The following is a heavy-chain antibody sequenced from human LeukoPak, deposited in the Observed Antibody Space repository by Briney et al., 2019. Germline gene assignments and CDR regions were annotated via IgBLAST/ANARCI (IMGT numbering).Heavy chain of an antibody. CDR3: AREYSSGWSFDY. V-gene: IGHV1-3*01. CDR2: INAGNGNT. J-gene: IGHJ4*02. Sequence: ASVKVSCKASGYTFTSYAIHWLRQAPGQRLEWMGWINAGNGNTKYSQKFQGRVTITRDTSASTAYMELSSLRSEDTAVYYCAREYSSGWSFDYWGQGTLVTVSS. CDR1: GYTFTSYA. D-gene: IGHD6-19*01.